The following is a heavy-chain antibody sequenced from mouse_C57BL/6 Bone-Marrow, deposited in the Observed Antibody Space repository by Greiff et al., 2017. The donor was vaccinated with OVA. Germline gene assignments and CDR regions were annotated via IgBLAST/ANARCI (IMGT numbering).Heavy chain of an antibody. D-gene: IGHD2-1*01. V-gene: IGHV1-15*01. CDR2: IDPETGGT. Sequence: VQLQQSGAELVRPGASVTLSCKASGYTFTDYEMHWVKQTPVHGLEWIGAIDPETGGTAYNQKFKGKAILTADKSSSTAYMELRSLTSEDSAVYYCTPTLYYSMRGRGTSVTVSS. J-gene: IGHJ4*01. CDR1: GYTFTDYE. CDR3: TPTLYYSM.